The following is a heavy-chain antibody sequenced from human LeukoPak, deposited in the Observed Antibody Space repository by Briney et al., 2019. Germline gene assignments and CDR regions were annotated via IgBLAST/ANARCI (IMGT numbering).Heavy chain of an antibody. CDR3: ARRVSNYAADRPYNWFDP. V-gene: IGHV1-69*01. J-gene: IGHJ5*02. Sequence: GSSVKVSCKASGGTFSSYAISWVRQAPGQGLEWMGGIIPIFGTANYAQKFQGRVTITADESTSTAYMELSSLRSEDTAVYYCARRVSNYAADRPYNWFDPWGQGTLVTVSS. CDR2: IIPIFGTA. D-gene: IGHD4-11*01. CDR1: GGTFSSYA.